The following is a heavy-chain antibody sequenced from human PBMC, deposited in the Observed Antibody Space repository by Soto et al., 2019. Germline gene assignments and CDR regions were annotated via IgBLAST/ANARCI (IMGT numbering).Heavy chain of an antibody. CDR3: AKGWAP. CDR1: GFTFSSYS. V-gene: IGHV3-23*01. Sequence: EVQLLESGGGLVQPGGSLRLSCAASGFTFSSYSMSWVRQAPGKGLEWVSAITTSGDNTYYADSVKGRFTISRDNSKNPVHLQMNSLRAEDTALYYCAKGWAPWGQGTLVTVSS. J-gene: IGHJ5*02. CDR2: ITTSGDNT.